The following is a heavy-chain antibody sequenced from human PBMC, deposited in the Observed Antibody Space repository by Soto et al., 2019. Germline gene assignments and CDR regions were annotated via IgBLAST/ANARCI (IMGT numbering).Heavy chain of an antibody. V-gene: IGHV3-33*01. CDR1: GFTFSSYG. J-gene: IGHJ3*02. CDR3: ARDGTTPNNYYGSGSYAFDI. Sequence: QVQLVESGGGVVQPGRSLRLSCAASGFTFSSYGMHWVRQAPGKGLEWVAVIWYDGSNKYYADSVKGRFTISRDNSKNTLYLQMNSLRAEDTAVYYCARDGTTPNNYYGSGSYAFDIWGQGTMVTVSS. D-gene: IGHD3-10*01. CDR2: IWYDGSNK.